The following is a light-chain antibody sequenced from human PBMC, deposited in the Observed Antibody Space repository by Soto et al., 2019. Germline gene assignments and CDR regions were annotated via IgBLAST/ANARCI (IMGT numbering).Light chain of an antibody. CDR3: QQCRNWPLT. CDR2: DAS. V-gene: IGKV3-15*01. CDR1: QNVYNN. Sequence: EIVMTQSPATLSVSPGEGATLSCKASQNVYNNLAWYQQRPGQPPRLLIYDASTRATGISARFSGSGYGTEFNLTISSLQSEDFAVYFCQQCRNWPLTFGGGTKGEIK. J-gene: IGKJ4*01.